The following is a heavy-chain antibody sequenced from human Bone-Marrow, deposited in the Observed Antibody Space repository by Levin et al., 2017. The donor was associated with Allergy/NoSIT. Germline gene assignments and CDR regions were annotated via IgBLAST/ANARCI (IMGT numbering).Heavy chain of an antibody. CDR1: GFAFSDYY. Sequence: GGSLRLSCAASGFAFSDYYMTWIRQAPGKGLEWLSFISGSGGTIYYADSVKGRFTISRDNTKNLMFLNMNSLRADDTAMYYCARDEEDEKYEDPTFHYWGRGTLVTVSS. J-gene: IGHJ4*02. V-gene: IGHV3-11*01. CDR2: ISGSGGTI. CDR3: ARDEEDEKYEDPTFHY. D-gene: IGHD1-26*01.